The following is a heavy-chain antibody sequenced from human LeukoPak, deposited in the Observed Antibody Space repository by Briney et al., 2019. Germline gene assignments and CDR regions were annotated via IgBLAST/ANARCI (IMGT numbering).Heavy chain of an antibody. CDR2: INHSGST. V-gene: IGHV4-34*01. Sequence: SETLSLTCAVYGGSFSGYYWSWIRQPPGKGLEWIGEINHSGSTNYNPSLKSRVTISVDTSKNQFSLKLSSVTAADTAVHYCARGLVYATFDYWGQGTLVTVSS. D-gene: IGHD2-8*01. CDR1: GGSFSGYY. CDR3: ARGLVYATFDY. J-gene: IGHJ4*02.